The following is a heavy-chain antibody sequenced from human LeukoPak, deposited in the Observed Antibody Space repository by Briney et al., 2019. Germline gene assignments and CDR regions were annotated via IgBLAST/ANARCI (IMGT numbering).Heavy chain of an antibody. CDR1: GGTFSSYA. CDR2: IIPIFGTA. D-gene: IGHD2-2*01. CDR3: ARDSLICSSCLDY. Sequence: ASVKVSCKASGGTFSSYAISWVRQAPGQGLEWMGGIIPIFGTANYAQKFQGRVTITADESTSTAYMELSSLRSEDTAVYYCARDSLICSSCLDYWGQGTLVTVSS. J-gene: IGHJ4*02. V-gene: IGHV1-69*13.